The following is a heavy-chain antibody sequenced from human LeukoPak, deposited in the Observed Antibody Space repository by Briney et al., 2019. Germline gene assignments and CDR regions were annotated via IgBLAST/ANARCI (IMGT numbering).Heavy chain of an antibody. Sequence: GGSLRLSCAASGFTFSSYAMHWVRQAPGKGLEWVAVISYDGSNKYYADSVKGRFTISRDNSKNTLYLQMNSLRAEDTAVYFCSRGPSSTSLDYWGQGTLVTVSS. J-gene: IGHJ4*02. CDR3: SRGPSSTSLDY. CDR1: GFTFSSYA. D-gene: IGHD2-2*01. V-gene: IGHV3-30-3*01. CDR2: ISYDGSNK.